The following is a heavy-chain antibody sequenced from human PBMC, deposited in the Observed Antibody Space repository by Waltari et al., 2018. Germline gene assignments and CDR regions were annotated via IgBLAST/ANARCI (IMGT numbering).Heavy chain of an antibody. CDR1: GITFNLYT. CDR2: IRGRDRST. D-gene: IGHD6-19*01. J-gene: IGHJ4*02. Sequence: EVQLLESGGGKVLPGGSLRLSCIVSGITFNLYTMTWVRQAPGKGLEGVSVIRGRDRSTYYADSVKGRFTISRDNSKSTLYLRLNSLRAEDTAVYYCAKGGIRTSGPRGWYFDLWGQGTLVTVSS. V-gene: IGHV3-23*01. CDR3: AKGGIRTSGPRGWYFDL.